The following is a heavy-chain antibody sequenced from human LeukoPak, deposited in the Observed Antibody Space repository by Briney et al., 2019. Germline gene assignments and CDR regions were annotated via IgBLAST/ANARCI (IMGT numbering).Heavy chain of an antibody. CDR1: GYTFTSYD. V-gene: IGHV1-8*01. J-gene: IGHJ5*02. Sequence: ASVKVSCKASGYTFTSYDINWVRQATGQGLEWMGRMNPNSGNTGYAQKFQGRVTMTRNTSISTAYMELSSLRSEDTAVYYCAKDYDSSGNNWFDPWGQGTLVTVSS. CDR2: MNPNSGNT. D-gene: IGHD3-22*01. CDR3: AKDYDSSGNNWFDP.